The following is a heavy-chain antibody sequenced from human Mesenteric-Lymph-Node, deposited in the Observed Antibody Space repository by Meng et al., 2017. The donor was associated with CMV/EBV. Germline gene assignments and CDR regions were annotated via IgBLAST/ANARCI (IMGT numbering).Heavy chain of an antibody. Sequence: SVKVSCKASGGTFSSYAISWVRQAPGQGLEWMGGIIPILGIANYAQKFQGRVTITADKSTSTAYMELSSLRSEDTAVYYCARVTFPKELSSGGSGGYWGQGTLVTVSS. CDR1: GGTFSSYA. V-gene: IGHV1-69*10. CDR3: ARVTFPKELSSGGSGGY. D-gene: IGHD6-19*01. J-gene: IGHJ4*02. CDR2: IIPILGIA.